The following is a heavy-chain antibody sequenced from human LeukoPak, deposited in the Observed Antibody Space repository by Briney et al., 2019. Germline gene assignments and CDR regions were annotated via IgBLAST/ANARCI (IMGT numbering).Heavy chain of an antibody. V-gene: IGHV1-8*03. Sequence: ASVKVSCKASGYTFTNYDINWVRQATGQGLEWMGYMNPNSGNTVYAQKFQGRVTITTDTSINTAYMELSSLISEDTAIYYCAREGLGIWGQGTMVTVSS. CDR3: AREGLGI. CDR1: GYTFTNYD. J-gene: IGHJ3*02. CDR2: MNPNSGNT.